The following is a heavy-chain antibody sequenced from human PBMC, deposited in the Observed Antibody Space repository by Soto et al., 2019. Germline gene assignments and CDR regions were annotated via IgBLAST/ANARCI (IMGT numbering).Heavy chain of an antibody. CDR3: AREGRHFDY. CDR2: INPVFATP. V-gene: IGHV1-69*13. J-gene: IGHJ4*02. Sequence: GASVEVSCKXSGGFSSYAISWVRQAPGQGLEWVGGINPVFATPHYSQEFQGRVTITADELTSTAYMELTGLTSDDTAVYFCAREGRHFDYWGQGTLLTVS. CDR1: GGFSSYA.